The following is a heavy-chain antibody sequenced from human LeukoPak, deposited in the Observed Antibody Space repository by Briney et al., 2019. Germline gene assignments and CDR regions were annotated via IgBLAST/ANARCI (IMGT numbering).Heavy chain of an antibody. V-gene: IGHV1-3*01. CDR1: GYTFTSYA. J-gene: IGHJ4*02. CDR3: ARDSGSGSNDY. CDR2: ISAGNGNT. Sequence: ASVKVSCKASGYTFTSYAIHRVRQAPGQRLEWMGWISAGNGNTKYSQNFQGRVTFISNTSATTAFMELSSLRSEDAAVYYCARDSGSGSNDYWGQGTLVTVSS. D-gene: IGHD1-26*01.